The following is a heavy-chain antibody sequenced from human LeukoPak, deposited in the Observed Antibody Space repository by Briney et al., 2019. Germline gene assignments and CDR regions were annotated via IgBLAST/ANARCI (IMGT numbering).Heavy chain of an antibody. J-gene: IGHJ4*02. Sequence: SETLSLTCTVSGGSISSSSYYWGWIRPPPGKELEWIGSIYYSGSTYYNPSLNSRVTISVDTYKNQFSLKLSSVTAADTAVYYCARQSDYYDSSGQFDWGQGTLVTVSS. V-gene: IGHV4-39*01. CDR2: IYYSGST. D-gene: IGHD3-22*01. CDR3: ARQSDYYDSSGQFD. CDR1: GGSISSSSYY.